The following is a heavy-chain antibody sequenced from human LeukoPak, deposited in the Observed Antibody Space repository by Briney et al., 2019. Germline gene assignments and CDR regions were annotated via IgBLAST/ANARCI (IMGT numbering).Heavy chain of an antibody. CDR1: GFTVSSNY. V-gene: IGHV3-66*01. D-gene: IGHD6-13*01. Sequence: PGGSLRLSCAAPGFTVSSNYMSWVRQAPGKGLEWVSVIYSGGSTYYADSVKGRFTISRDNSKNTLYLQMNSLRGEDTAVYYCASSKKSSSSWVYYYYGMDVWGQGTAVNVSS. CDR2: IYSGGST. J-gene: IGHJ6*02. CDR3: ASSKKSSSSWVYYYYGMDV.